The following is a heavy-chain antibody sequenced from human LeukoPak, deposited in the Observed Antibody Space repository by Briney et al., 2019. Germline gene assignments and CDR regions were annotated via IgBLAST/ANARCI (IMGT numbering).Heavy chain of an antibody. CDR2: ISSSGSSI. Sequence: GGSLRLSCAASGFTFSSYEMNWVRQAPGKGLEWVSYISSSGSSIYYADSVKGRFTISRDNAKNSLYLQMNSLRAEDTAVYYCAREDTAMVGGLFDYWGQGTLVTVSS. CDR1: GFTFSSYE. V-gene: IGHV3-48*03. J-gene: IGHJ4*02. D-gene: IGHD5-18*01. CDR3: AREDTAMVGGLFDY.